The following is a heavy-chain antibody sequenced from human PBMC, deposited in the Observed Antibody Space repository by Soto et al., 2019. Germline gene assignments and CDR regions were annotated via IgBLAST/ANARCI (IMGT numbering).Heavy chain of an antibody. J-gene: IGHJ4*02. CDR3: ARHNRLATIYY. CDR2: IYYSGST. V-gene: IGHV4-39*01. Sequence: SETLSLTCTVSGGSISSSSYYWGWIRQPPGKGLEWIGSIYYSGSTYYNPSLKSRVTISVDTSKNQFSLKLSSVTAADTAVYYCARHNRLATIYYWGQGTLVTVSS. D-gene: IGHD5-12*01. CDR1: GGSISSSSYY.